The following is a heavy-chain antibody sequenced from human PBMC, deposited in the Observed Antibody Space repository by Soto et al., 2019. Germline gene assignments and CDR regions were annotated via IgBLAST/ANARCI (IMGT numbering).Heavy chain of an antibody. Sequence: GESLKISCKGSGYSFTTYWIGWVRQMPGKGLEWMGIIYPGDSDARYSPSFQGQVTISADKSISTAYLQWSSLKASDTAMYYCATTRFGGKYYNGMDVWGQGTTVTVSS. V-gene: IGHV5-51*01. CDR1: GYSFTTYW. CDR2: IYPGDSDA. CDR3: ATTRFGGKYYNGMDV. J-gene: IGHJ6*02. D-gene: IGHD3-10*01.